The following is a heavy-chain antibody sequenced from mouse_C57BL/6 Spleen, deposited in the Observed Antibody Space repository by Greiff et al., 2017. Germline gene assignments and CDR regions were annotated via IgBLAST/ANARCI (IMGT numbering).Heavy chain of an antibody. CDR3: TRENGRCYAMDY. CDR2: ISSGGDYI. J-gene: IGHJ4*01. Sequence: EVMLVESGEGLVKPGGSLKLSCAASGFTFSSYAMSWVRQTPEKRLEWVAYISSGGDYIYYADTVKGRFTISRDNARNTLYLQMSSLKSEDTAMYYCTRENGRCYAMDYWGQGTSVTVSS. D-gene: IGHD4-1*01. V-gene: IGHV5-9-1*02. CDR1: GFTFSSYA.